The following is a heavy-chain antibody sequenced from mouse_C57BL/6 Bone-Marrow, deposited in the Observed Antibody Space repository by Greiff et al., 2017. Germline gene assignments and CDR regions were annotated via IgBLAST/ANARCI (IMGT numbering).Heavy chain of an antibody. Sequence: EVKLMESGGGLVKPGGSLKLSCAASGFTFSSYAMSWVRQTSEKRLEWVATISDGGSYTYYPDNVKGRFTISRDNAKNNLYLQMSHLKSEDTAMYYCARVGDYWGQGTTLTVSS. V-gene: IGHV5-4*03. CDR1: GFTFSSYA. CDR2: ISDGGSYT. CDR3: ARVGDY. J-gene: IGHJ2*01.